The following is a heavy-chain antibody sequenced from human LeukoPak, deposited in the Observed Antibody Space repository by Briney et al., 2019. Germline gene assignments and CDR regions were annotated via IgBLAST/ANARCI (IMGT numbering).Heavy chain of an antibody. V-gene: IGHV3-21*01. CDR2: ISRDSTYI. Sequence: GGSLRLSCAASGFTFSSYAMSWVRQAPGKGLEWVSAISRDSTYIYYADSVKGRFTISRDNAENSLFLPMNSLRADDTAVYYCATGILVVTPLPVWGQGTLVTVSS. CDR1: GFTFSSYA. D-gene: IGHD2-21*02. CDR3: ATGILVVTPLPV. J-gene: IGHJ4*02.